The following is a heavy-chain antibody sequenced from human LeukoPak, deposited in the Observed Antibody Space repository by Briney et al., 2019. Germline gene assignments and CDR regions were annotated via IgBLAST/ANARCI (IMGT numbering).Heavy chain of an antibody. CDR1: GFTFSSYS. CDR2: ISSSSYI. CDR3: ARKIKVAAAGPAFDI. Sequence: GGSLRLSCAASGFTFSSYSMNWVRQAPGKGLEWVSSISSSSYIYYADSVKGRFTISRDNAKNSLYLQMNSLRAEDTALYYCARKIKVAAAGPAFDIWGQGTMVTVSS. V-gene: IGHV3-21*04. D-gene: IGHD6-13*01. J-gene: IGHJ3*02.